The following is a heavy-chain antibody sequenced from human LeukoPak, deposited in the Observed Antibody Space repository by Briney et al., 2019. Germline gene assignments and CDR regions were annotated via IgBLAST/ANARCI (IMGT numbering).Heavy chain of an antibody. CDR2: IYPGDSDT. D-gene: IGHD4-17*01. J-gene: IGHJ3*02. V-gene: IGHV5-51*01. CDR3: ARLEGLHDYGDYVNAFDI. CDR1: GYSFTSYW. Sequence: GESLKISCKGSGYSFTSYWIGWVRQMPGKGLEWMGIIYPGDSDTRYSPSFQGQVTISADKSISTAYLQWSSLKASDTAMYYCARLEGLHDYGDYVNAFDIWGQGTMVTVSS.